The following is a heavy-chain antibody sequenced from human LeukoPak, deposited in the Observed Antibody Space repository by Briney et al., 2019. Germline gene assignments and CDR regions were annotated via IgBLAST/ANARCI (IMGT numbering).Heavy chain of an antibody. CDR3: AKDPIAVAGRNY. CDR1: GFIVSSVY. V-gene: IGHV3-53*01. D-gene: IGHD6-19*01. J-gene: IGHJ4*02. Sequence: GGSLRLSCAASGFIVSSVYMSWVRQSPGKGLECVSIIYSTGDTYYADSVKGRFTISRDNSKNTLYLQMNSLRAEDTAVYYCAKDPIAVAGRNYWGQGTLVTVSS. CDR2: IYSTGDT.